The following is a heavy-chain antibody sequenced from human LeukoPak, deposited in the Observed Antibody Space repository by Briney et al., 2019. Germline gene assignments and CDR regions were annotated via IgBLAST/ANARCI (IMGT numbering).Heavy chain of an antibody. CDR2: MNPNSGNT. CDR3: ARVLYYDFWSGYYHNNHIDY. Sequence: GASVTLSFNASVYTFTIYDINWGRLATAQGLELMGCMNPNSGNTAYSQKFQGRVTMTRNTSISTAYMALSSLRSEDTAVYYCARVLYYDFWSGYYHNNHIDYWGQGTLVTVSS. D-gene: IGHD3-3*01. J-gene: IGHJ4*02. CDR1: VYTFTIYD. V-gene: IGHV1-8*01.